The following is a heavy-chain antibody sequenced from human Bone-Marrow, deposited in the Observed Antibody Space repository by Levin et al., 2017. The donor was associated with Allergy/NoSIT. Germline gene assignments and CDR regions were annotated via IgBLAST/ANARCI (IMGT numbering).Heavy chain of an antibody. CDR1: GFTFSSHS. Sequence: GESLKISCAASGFTFSSHSMTWVRQAPGKGLEWVSAIDASGAGTVYADSVEGRFAISRDNSKNTLYQQKNSLRAEDTDLYYCAKNAATSRANFDYWGQGSLVTV. J-gene: IGHJ4*02. V-gene: IGHV3-23*01. CDR2: IDASGAGT. D-gene: IGHD1-1*01. CDR3: AKNAATSRANFDY.